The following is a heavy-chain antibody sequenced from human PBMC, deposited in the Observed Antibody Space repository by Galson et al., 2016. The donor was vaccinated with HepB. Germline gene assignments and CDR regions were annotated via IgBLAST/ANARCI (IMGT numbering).Heavy chain of an antibody. Sequence: SVKVSCKASGYTFTNYYMHWVRQAPGQGLEWVGVINPSGDITSYAQKFKGRVTVTRDTSTSTVYMELSSLRSEDTAVYYCARRLDSWGQGTLVTVSS. V-gene: IGHV1-46*01. CDR1: GYTFTNYY. CDR3: ARRLDS. CDR2: INPSGDIT. J-gene: IGHJ4*02.